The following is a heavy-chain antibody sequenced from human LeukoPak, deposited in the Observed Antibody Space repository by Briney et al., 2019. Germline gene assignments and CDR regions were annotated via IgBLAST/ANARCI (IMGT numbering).Heavy chain of an antibody. CDR3: ARELGTYYYGSGRLNWFDP. CDR1: GYTFTSYG. J-gene: IGHJ5*02. CDR2: ISAYNGNT. Sequence: ASVKVSCKASGYTFTSYGISWVRQAPGQGLEWMGWISAYNGNTNYAQKLQGRVTMTTDTSTSTAYMELRSLRSDDTDVYYCARELGTYYYGSGRLNWFDPWGQGTLVTVSS. V-gene: IGHV1-18*01. D-gene: IGHD3-10*01.